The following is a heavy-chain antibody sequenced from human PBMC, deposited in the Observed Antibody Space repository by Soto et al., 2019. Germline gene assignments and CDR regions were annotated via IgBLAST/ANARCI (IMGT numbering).Heavy chain of an antibody. CDR2: INAGNGNT. J-gene: IGHJ4*02. V-gene: IGHV1-3*01. CDR3: ARSSVGVTALYF. CDR1: GYTFTSYA. D-gene: IGHD2-21*02. Sequence: ASVKVSCKASGYTFTSYAMHWVRQAPGQRLEWMGWINAGNGNTKYSQKFQGRVTITRDTSASTAYMELSSLRSEDTAVYYCARSSVGVTALYFWGRGTLVTVSA.